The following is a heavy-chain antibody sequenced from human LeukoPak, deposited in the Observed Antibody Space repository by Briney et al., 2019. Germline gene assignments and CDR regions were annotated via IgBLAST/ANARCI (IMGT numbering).Heavy chain of an antibody. D-gene: IGHD3-3*01. CDR3: ARTPLFTIFGVVIIRYYFDY. Sequence: PSETLSLTCAVYGGSFSGYYWSWIRQPPGKGLGWIGEINHSGSTNYNPSLKSRVTISVGTSKNQFSLKLSSVTAADTAVYYCARTPLFTIFGVVIIRYYFDYWGQGTLVTVSS. CDR2: INHSGST. V-gene: IGHV4-34*01. CDR1: GGSFSGYY. J-gene: IGHJ4*02.